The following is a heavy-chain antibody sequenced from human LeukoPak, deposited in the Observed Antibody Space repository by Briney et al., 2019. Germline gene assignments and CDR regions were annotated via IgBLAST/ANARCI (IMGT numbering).Heavy chain of an antibody. J-gene: IGHJ5*02. CDR2: INPSGGST. CDR1: GYTFTGYY. Sequence: GAPVKVSCKASGYTFTGYYMHWVRQAPGQGLEWMGIINPSGGSTSYAQKFQGRVTMTRDMSTSTVYMELSSLRSEDTAVYYCARVLTWFDPWGQGTLVTVSS. V-gene: IGHV1-46*01. CDR3: ARVLTWFDP. D-gene: IGHD2-8*01.